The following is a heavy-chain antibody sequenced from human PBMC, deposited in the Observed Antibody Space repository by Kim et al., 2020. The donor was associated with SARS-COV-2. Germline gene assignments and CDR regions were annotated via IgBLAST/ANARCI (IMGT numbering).Heavy chain of an antibody. D-gene: IGHD1-26*01. Sequence: GGSLRLSCAASGFTFSSYEMNWVRQAPGKGLEWVSYISSSGSTIYYADSVKGRFTIARDNAKNSLYLQMNSLRAEDTAVYYCARDGLVAAPRGYWGQGTLVTVSS. CDR1: GFTFSSYE. J-gene: IGHJ4*02. V-gene: IGHV3-48*03. CDR3: ARDGLVAAPRGY. CDR2: ISSSGSTI.